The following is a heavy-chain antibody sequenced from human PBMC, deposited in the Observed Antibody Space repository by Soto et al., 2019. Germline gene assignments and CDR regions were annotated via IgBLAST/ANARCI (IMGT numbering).Heavy chain of an antibody. D-gene: IGHD2-21*01. CDR1: GFTFSDYA. CDR2: IRPDGSNR. V-gene: IGHV3-33*01. CDR3: ARVVRAQHLLTGFDN. Sequence: QVQLVESGGGVVQPGWSLRLSCVTSGFTFSDYAMHWVRQAPVKGLEWVAVIRPDGSNRYYADSVKGRFTISRDICKNTVYLQMSSLRADDTAGYFCARVVRAQHLLTGFDNWGQGTLVTVSS. J-gene: IGHJ5*02.